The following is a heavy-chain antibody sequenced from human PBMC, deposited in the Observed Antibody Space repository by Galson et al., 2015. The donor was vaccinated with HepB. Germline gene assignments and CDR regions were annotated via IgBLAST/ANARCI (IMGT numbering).Heavy chain of an antibody. J-gene: IGHJ6*02. CDR1: GFTFSSYG. V-gene: IGHV3-30*03. CDR3: AREKRGYGSGSGNNYYYYYGMDV. D-gene: IGHD3-10*01. CDR2: ISYDGSNK. Sequence: SLRLSCAASGFTFSSYGMHWVRQAPGKGLEWVAVISYDGSNKYYADSVKGRFTISRDNAKNSLYLQMNSRRAEDTAVYYCAREKRGYGSGSGNNYYYYYGMDVWGQGTTVTVSS.